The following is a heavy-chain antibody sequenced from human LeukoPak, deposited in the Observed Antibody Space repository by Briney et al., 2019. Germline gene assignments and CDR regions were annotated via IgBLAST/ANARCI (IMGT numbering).Heavy chain of an antibody. CDR1: GYSFTSYW. CDR3: ARAGTVTIFGVVPLFDY. V-gene: IGHV5-51*01. CDR2: IYPGDSDT. Sequence: GESLKISCKGSGYSFTSYWIGWVRQMPGKGLEWMGIIYPGDSDTRYSPSFQGQVTISADKSISTAYLQWSSLKASDTAMYYCARAGTVTIFGVVPLFDYWGQGTLVTVSS. D-gene: IGHD3-3*01. J-gene: IGHJ4*02.